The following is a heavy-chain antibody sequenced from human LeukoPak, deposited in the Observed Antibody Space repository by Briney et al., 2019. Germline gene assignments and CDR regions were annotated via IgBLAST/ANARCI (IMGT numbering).Heavy chain of an antibody. Sequence: SEILSLTCAVYGGSFSGYYWSWIRQPPGKGLEWIGEINHSGSTNYNPSLKSRVTISVDTSKNQFSLKLSSVTAADTAVYYCARGRVTPGAFDVWGQGTMVTVSS. CDR3: ARGRVTPGAFDV. CDR1: GGSFSGYY. J-gene: IGHJ3*01. V-gene: IGHV4-34*01. CDR2: INHSGST. D-gene: IGHD2-21*02.